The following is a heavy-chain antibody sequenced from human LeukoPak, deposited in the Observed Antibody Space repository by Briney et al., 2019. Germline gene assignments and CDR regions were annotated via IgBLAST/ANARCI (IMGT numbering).Heavy chain of an antibody. Sequence: SETLSLTCTVSGGSISSSSYYWGWIRQPPGKGLEWIGSIYYSGSTYYNPSLKSRVTISVDTSKNQFSLKLSSVTAADTAVYYCARDLPYSGSYYQPSGYYYYMDVWGKGTTVTISS. J-gene: IGHJ6*03. CDR3: ARDLPYSGSYYQPSGYYYYMDV. CDR2: IYYSGST. D-gene: IGHD1-26*01. CDR1: GGSISSSSYY. V-gene: IGHV4-39*07.